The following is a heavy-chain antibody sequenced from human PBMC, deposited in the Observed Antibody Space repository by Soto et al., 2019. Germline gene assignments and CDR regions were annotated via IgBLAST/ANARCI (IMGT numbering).Heavy chain of an antibody. CDR2: ISYDGSNK. Sequence: GGSLRLSCSASGFPFSSYAMHWVRQAPGKGLEWVAVISYDGSNKYYADSVKGRFTISRDNSKNTLYLQMNSLRAEDTAVYYCARALWFGELSIDYWGQGTLVTVSS. V-gene: IGHV3-30-3*01. J-gene: IGHJ4*02. D-gene: IGHD3-10*01. CDR3: ARALWFGELSIDY. CDR1: GFPFSSYA.